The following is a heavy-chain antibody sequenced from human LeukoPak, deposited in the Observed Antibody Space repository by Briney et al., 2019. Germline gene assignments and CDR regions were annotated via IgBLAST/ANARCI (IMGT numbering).Heavy chain of an antibody. CDR2: ISAYNGNT. CDR3: ARAYGGYSYGSDH. CDR1: GYTFTSYG. V-gene: IGHV1-18*01. D-gene: IGHD5-18*01. J-gene: IGHJ4*02. Sequence: SVKVSCKASGYTFTSYGISWVRQAPGQGLEWMGWISAYNGNTNYAQKFQGRVTMTTDTFTSTAYMELRSLTSDDTAVYYCARAYGGYSYGSDHWGQGTLVIVSS.